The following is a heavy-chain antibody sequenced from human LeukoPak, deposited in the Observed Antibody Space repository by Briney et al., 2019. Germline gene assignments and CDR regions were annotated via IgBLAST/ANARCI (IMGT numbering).Heavy chain of an antibody. Sequence: AETLPLICAVYGGSFSGYYWSWIRQPPGKGLEWIGEINHSGSTNYNPSLKSRVTISVDTSKNQFSLKLSSVTAADTAVYYCARGSAITMVRGVIRRWFDPWGQGSLASVPS. CDR1: GGSFSGYY. CDR3: ARGSAITMVRGVIRRWFDP. V-gene: IGHV4-34*01. D-gene: IGHD3-10*01. J-gene: IGHJ5*01. CDR2: INHSGST.